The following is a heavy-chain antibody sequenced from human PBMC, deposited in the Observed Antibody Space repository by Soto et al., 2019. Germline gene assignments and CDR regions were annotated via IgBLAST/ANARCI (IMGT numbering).Heavy chain of an antibody. CDR3: AKDRDGAAAGPTKFYGMDV. J-gene: IGHJ6*02. Sequence: EVQLLESGGGLVQPGGSLRLSCAASGFTFSSYVMSWVRQAPGKGLEWVSVISGSGDSTYYADSVRGRFTLSRDNSKNTLYLQMNSLRAEDTAVYYCAKDRDGAAAGPTKFYGMDVWGQGTTVTVSS. CDR1: GFTFSSYV. V-gene: IGHV3-23*01. D-gene: IGHD6-13*01. CDR2: ISGSGDST.